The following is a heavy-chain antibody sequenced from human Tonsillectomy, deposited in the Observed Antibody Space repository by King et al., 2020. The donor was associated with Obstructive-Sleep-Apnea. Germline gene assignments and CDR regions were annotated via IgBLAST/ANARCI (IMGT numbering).Heavy chain of an antibody. V-gene: IGHV1-8*01. CDR1: GYTFTSYY. CDR3: ARRRGAGSSDY. CDR2: MNPNSGNT. D-gene: IGHD2-2*01. Sequence: QLVQSGAEVKKQGASVKVSCKASGYTFTSYYINWLRQATGQGLELMGWMNPNSGNTVYAQKFHGRVTMTRNTSISTAYMELSNLRSEDTAVYYCARRRGAGSSDYWGQGTLVTVSS. J-gene: IGHJ4*02.